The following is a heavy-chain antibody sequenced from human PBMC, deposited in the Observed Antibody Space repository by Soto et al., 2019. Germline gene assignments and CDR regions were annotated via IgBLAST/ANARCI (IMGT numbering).Heavy chain of an antibody. CDR3: AKDIYKGAAGTLNDY. CDR2: ISYDGSNN. Sequence: QVQLVESGGGVVQPGRSLRLSCAASGFTFSSYGMHWVRQAPGKGLEWVAVISYDGSNNYYADSVKGRFTISRDNSKNTLYLEMDSLRAEDTAVYYCAKDIYKGAAGTLNDYWGQGTLVTVSS. CDR1: GFTFSSYG. V-gene: IGHV3-30*18. J-gene: IGHJ4*02. D-gene: IGHD6-13*01.